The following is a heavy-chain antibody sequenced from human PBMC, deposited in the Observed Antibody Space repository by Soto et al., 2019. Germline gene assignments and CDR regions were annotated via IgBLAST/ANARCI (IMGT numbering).Heavy chain of an antibody. D-gene: IGHD2-15*01. CDR1: GGSISSYY. Sequence: SETLSLTCTVSGGSISSYYWSWIRQPPGKGLEWIGYIYYSGSTNYNPSLKSRVTISVDTSKNQFSLKLSSVTAADTAVYYCARGSQDKYCSGGSCSRADYWGQGTLVTVSX. CDR2: IYYSGST. J-gene: IGHJ4*02. CDR3: ARGSQDKYCSGGSCSRADY. V-gene: IGHV4-59*12.